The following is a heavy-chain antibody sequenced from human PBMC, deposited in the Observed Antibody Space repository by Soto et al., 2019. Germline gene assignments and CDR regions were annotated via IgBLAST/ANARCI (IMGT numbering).Heavy chain of an antibody. D-gene: IGHD6-13*01. CDR2: ISNDGRNP. V-gene: IGHV3-30-3*01. CDR3: ARDGPIPAAGNNWFDP. CDR1: GFSFSTYA. Sequence: QVQLVESGGGVVQPGRSLRLSCAASGFSFSTYAMYWVRQSPDKGLEWVAVISNDGRNPNYGDSVRGRFTISRDNSKDTLYLQMDSLRPEDTALYYWARDGPIPAAGNNWFDPWGQGTLVTVSS. J-gene: IGHJ5*02.